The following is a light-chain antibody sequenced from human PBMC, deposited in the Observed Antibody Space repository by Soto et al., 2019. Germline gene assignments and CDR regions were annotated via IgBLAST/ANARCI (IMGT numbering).Light chain of an antibody. V-gene: IGLV1-47*01. CDR2: RNN. J-gene: IGLJ7*01. CDR1: SSNIGSNY. CDR3: AAWDDSLSGAV. Sequence: QSVLTQPPSASGTPGQRVTISCSGTSSNIGSNYVYWYQQLQGTAPKLLIYRNNQRPSGVPDRFSGSKSGTSASLAISGLRSEDEADYYCAAWDDSLSGAVFGGGTQLTVL.